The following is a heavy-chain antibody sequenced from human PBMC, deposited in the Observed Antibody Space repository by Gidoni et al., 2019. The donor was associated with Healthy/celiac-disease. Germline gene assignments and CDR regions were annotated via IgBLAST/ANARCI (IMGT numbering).Heavy chain of an antibody. J-gene: IGHJ4*02. CDR1: GFTVSSND. Sequence: EVQLVEPGGGLIQPAGYLRPACAASGFTVSSNDRCWVRKAPGQGLEWVAVIYSGGSTYYADSVKGRCTISRDNSKITLYLQMNSLRAEDTAVYYCARETVTTNYWGQGTLVTVSS. V-gene: IGHV3-53*01. CDR2: IYSGGST. CDR3: ARETVTTNY. D-gene: IGHD4-17*01.